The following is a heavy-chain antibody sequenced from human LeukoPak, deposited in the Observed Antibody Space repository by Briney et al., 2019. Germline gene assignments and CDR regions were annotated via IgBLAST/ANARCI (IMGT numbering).Heavy chain of an antibody. CDR3: ARAICSGGSCYEAAY. D-gene: IGHD2-15*01. CDR2: ISSSGSTI. V-gene: IGHV3-11*04. J-gene: IGHJ4*02. Sequence: GGSLRLSCAASGFTFSDYYMSWIRQAPGKGLEWVSYISSSGSTIYYADSVKGRFTISRDNAKNSLYLQMNGLRAEDTAVYYCARAICSGGSCYEAAYWGQGTLVTVSS. CDR1: GFTFSDYY.